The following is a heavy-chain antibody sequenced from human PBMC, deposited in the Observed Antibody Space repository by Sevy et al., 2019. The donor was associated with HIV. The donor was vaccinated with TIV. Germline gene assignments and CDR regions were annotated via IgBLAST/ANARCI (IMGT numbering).Heavy chain of an antibody. Sequence: GGSLRLSCAASGFSFSAYWMNWVRQAPGKGLEWVANIKPEGSDKHNVDSAEGRLTNSRDNARNSLYLQMNSLRVDDTAMYYCAQETFGRFDSWGQGTLVTVSS. V-gene: IGHV3-7*01. J-gene: IGHJ4*02. CDR3: AQETFGRFDS. CDR2: IKPEGSDK. CDR1: GFSFSAYW. D-gene: IGHD1-26*01.